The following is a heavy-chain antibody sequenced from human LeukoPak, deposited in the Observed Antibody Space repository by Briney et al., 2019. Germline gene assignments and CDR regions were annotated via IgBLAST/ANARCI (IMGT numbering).Heavy chain of an antibody. V-gene: IGHV4-59*08. Sequence: SSETLSLTCTVSGGSISSYYWSWIRQPPGKGLEWIGYIYYSGSTNYNPSLKSRVTISVDTSKNQFSLNLNSVTAADTAVYYCARQGAKGSSWYLDSWGQGTLVTVSS. CDR2: IYYSGST. D-gene: IGHD6-6*01. CDR3: ARQGAKGSSWYLDS. CDR1: GGSISSYY. J-gene: IGHJ4*02.